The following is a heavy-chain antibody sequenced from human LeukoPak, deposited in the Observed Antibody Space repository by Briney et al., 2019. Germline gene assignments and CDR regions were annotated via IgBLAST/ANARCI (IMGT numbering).Heavy chain of an antibody. V-gene: IGHV4-59*01. J-gene: IGHJ3*02. CDR1: GGSISSYY. CDR2: IYYSGST. D-gene: IGHD1-26*01. CDR3: ARDPSIVDAFDI. Sequence: PSETLSLTXTVSGGSISSYYWSWIPQPPGKGLEWIGHIYYSGSTNYNPSLKSRVTISVDTSKNQFALKLSSVTAADTAVYYCARDPSIVDAFDIWGQGTMVTVPS.